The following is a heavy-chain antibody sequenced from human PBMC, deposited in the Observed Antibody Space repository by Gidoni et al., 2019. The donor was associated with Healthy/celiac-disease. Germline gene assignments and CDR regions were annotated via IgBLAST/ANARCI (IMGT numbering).Heavy chain of an antibody. CDR1: GYTFTSYG. D-gene: IGHD2-2*01. V-gene: IGHV1-18*04. Sequence: QVQPVQSGAEVKKPGASVKVSRKVSGYTFTSYGISWVRQAPGQGLEWMGWVSAYNGNTHYAQKLQGRVTMTTDTSTSTAHVELGSLSSDDTAVDYCARVAGGKNTGGGYFDPWGQGTLVTVSS. CDR3: ARVAGGKNTGGGYFDP. CDR2: VSAYNGNT. J-gene: IGHJ5*02.